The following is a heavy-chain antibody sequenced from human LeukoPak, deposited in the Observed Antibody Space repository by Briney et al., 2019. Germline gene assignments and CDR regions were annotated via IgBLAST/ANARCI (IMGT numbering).Heavy chain of an antibody. CDR1: GYTFTSYH. CDR2: INPNSGGT. V-gene: IGHV1-2*02. Sequence: ASVKVSCKASGYTFTSYHIDWVRQAPGQGLEWMGWINPNSGGTNYAQKFQGRVTMTRDTSISTAYMELSRLRSDDTAVYYCARATQWELPDYWGQGTLVTVSS. J-gene: IGHJ4*02. CDR3: ARATQWELPDY. D-gene: IGHD1-26*01.